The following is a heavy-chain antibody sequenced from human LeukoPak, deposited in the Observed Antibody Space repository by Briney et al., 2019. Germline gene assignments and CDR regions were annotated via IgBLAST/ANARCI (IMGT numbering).Heavy chain of an antibody. D-gene: IGHD1-26*01. CDR3: ARGGSYLSAFDI. Sequence: GGSLRLSCAASGFTVSSNYMSWVRQAPGKGLEWVSIIYSGGSTFYADSGKGRFTISRDNSKNTLYLQMNSLRAEDTAVYYCARGGSYLSAFDIWGQGTMVTVPS. J-gene: IGHJ3*02. CDR2: IYSGGST. V-gene: IGHV3-53*01. CDR1: GFTVSSNY.